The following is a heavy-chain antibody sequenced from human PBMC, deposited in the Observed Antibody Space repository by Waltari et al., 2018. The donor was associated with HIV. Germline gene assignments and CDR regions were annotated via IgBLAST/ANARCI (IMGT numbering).Heavy chain of an antibody. Sequence: VQLVQYGAEVKKPGSSVKVSCKASGGTFSSYAISWVRQAPGQGLEWLGGLIRIFGTAIYTLNLQCMVTLAAVESTSTAYMELSSLRSEDTSVYVYSRMNEVAVAGTGFDAFVIWGQWTKVSVSS. CDR3: SRMNEVAVAGTGFDAFVI. V-gene: IGHV1-69*01. J-gene: IGHJ3*02. CDR1: GGTFSSYA. CDR2: LIRIFGTA. D-gene: IGHD6-19*01.